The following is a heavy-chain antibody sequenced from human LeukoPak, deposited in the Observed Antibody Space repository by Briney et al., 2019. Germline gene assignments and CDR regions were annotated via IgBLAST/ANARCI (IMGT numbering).Heavy chain of an antibody. J-gene: IGHJ4*02. Sequence: ASVKVSCKASGYTFTSYYMHWVRQAPGQGLEWMGIVNPSGGSTSYAQKFQGRVTMTRDTSTSTVYMELSSLRSEDTAVYYCASGAGASMVRGVNTNFDYWGQGTLVTVSS. CDR1: GYTFTSYY. D-gene: IGHD3-10*01. CDR2: VNPSGGST. V-gene: IGHV1-46*01. CDR3: ASGAGASMVRGVNTNFDY.